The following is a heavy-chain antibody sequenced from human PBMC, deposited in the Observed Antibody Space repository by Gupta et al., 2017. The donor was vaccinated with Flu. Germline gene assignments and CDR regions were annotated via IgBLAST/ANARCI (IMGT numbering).Heavy chain of an antibody. V-gene: IGHV3-30*03. CDR1: GFTFTSYA. CDR2: TSYDQTNK. Sequence: QAELVASGGGVVQPGRSLRLSCTASGFTFTSYAMNWVRQAPGEGLEWVAITSYDQTNKYYADSVKGRFTISRDNSKYTLFLQMDNLRPEDTAVYYCARGAYYFDSWGQGALVTVSS. CDR3: ARGAYYFDS. J-gene: IGHJ4*02.